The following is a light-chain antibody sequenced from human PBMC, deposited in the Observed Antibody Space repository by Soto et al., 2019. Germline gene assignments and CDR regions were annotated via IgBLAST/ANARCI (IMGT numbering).Light chain of an antibody. CDR1: SSDVGGYNY. CDR3: SSYAGSNNPYV. CDR2: EVS. J-gene: IGLJ1*01. V-gene: IGLV2-8*01. Sequence: QSALTQPPSASGSPGQSVTISCTGTSSDVGGYNYVSWYQQHPGEAPKLMIYEVSKRPSGVPDRFSGSKSGNTASLTVSGPQAEDEADYYCSSYAGSNNPYVFGTGTKVTVL.